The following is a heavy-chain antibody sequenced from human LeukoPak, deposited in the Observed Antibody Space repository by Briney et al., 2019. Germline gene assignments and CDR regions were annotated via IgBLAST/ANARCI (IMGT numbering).Heavy chain of an antibody. V-gene: IGHV3-21*01. J-gene: IGHJ6*02. CDR2: ISSDSSYT. D-gene: IGHD2-2*01. CDR3: ARGSCTRSSCYSGGYYYHPMDV. CDR1: GFTLSSNS. Sequence: PGGSLRLSCAASGFTLSSNSMNWVRQAPGKGLEWVSLISSDSSYTFYADSVKGRFTVSRDNAQNSLYLQMNDLRAEDTAVYYCARGSCTRSSCYSGGYYYHPMDVWGQGTTVTVSS.